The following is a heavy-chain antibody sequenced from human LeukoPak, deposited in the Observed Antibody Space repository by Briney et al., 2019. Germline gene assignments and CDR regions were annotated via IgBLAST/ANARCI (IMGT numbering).Heavy chain of an antibody. CDR2: ISWNSGSI. J-gene: IGHJ4*02. CDR1: GFTFDDYA. CDR3: ARSLTMVRAYDY. D-gene: IGHD3-10*01. Sequence: HPGGSLRLSCAASGFTFDDYAMHWVRQAPGKGLEWVSGISWNSGSIGYADSVKGRFTISRDNAKNSLYLQMNSLRTEDTAVYYCARSLTMVRAYDYWGQGTLVTVSS. V-gene: IGHV3-9*01.